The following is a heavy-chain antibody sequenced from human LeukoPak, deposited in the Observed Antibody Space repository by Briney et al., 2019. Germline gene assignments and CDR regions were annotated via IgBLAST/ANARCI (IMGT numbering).Heavy chain of an antibody. CDR1: GYTFTGYY. V-gene: IGHV1-2*02. Sequence: ASVKVSCKASGYTFTGYYMHWVRQAPGQGLEWMGWINPNSGGTNYAQKFQGRVTMTRDTSISTAYMELSRLRSDDTAVYYCAKDGTFRISNWFDPWGQGTLVTVSS. D-gene: IGHD1-26*01. CDR2: INPNSGGT. CDR3: AKDGTFRISNWFDP. J-gene: IGHJ5*02.